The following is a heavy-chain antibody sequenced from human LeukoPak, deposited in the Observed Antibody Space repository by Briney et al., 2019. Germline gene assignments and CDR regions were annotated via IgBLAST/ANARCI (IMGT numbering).Heavy chain of an antibody. CDR2: ISSSGSTI. Sequence: GGSLRLSCAASGFTFRDFWMSWVRQAPGKGLEWVSYISSSGSTIYYADSVKGRFSISRDNAKNSLHLQMNSLRAEDTAVYYCARGTVAGKAPYWGQGTLVTVSS. D-gene: IGHD6-19*01. J-gene: IGHJ4*02. CDR1: GFTFRDFW. CDR3: ARGTVAGKAPY. V-gene: IGHV3-48*01.